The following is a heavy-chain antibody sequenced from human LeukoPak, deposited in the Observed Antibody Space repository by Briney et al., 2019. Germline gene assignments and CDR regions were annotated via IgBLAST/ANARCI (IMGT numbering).Heavy chain of an antibody. CDR2: ISSDSSYI. CDR1: GFTFSDYT. V-gene: IGHV3-21*01. J-gene: IGHJ4*02. Sequence: GGSLRLSSAASGFTFSDYTMTWVRQAPGKGLEWVASISSDSSYIDYADSVKGRFTISRDNSKNTLYLQMNSLRAEDTAVYYCAKDRIVGATTGGDYWGQGTLVTVSS. D-gene: IGHD1-26*01. CDR3: AKDRIVGATTGGDY.